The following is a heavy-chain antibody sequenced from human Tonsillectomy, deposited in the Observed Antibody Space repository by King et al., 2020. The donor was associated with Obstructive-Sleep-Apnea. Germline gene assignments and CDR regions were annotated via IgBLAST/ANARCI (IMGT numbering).Heavy chain of an antibody. CDR1: GYTFTDYY. D-gene: IGHD6-13*01. CDR2: INPKGGDT. CDR3: ARAGYSSSWYSSNWFDP. Sequence: VQLVESGAEVKKPGASVKVSCKASGYTFTDYYMHWMRQAPGQGLEWMGWINPKGGDTDYAQEFQGRVTLTGDTSISTAYMELSRLRTDDTAVYYCARAGYSSSWYSSNWFDPWGQGTLVTVSS. J-gene: IGHJ5*02. V-gene: IGHV1-2*02.